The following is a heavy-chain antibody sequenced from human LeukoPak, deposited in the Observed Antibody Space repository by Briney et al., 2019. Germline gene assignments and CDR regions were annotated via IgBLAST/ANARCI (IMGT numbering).Heavy chain of an antibody. CDR1: GYTFTGYY. D-gene: IGHD1-26*01. V-gene: IGHV1-2*02. Sequence: SVKVSCKSSGYTFTGYYIHWVRQAPGQGLEWMGWINPNSGGTNYAQKFQGRVTMTRDTSISTAYMDLSRLRSDDKAVYYCARGSIVGATFDYFDYWGQGTLVTVSS. J-gene: IGHJ4*02. CDR3: ARGSIVGATFDYFDY. CDR2: INPNSGGT.